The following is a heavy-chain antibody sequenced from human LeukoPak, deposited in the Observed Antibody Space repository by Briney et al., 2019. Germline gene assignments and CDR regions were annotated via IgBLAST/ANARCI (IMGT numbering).Heavy chain of an antibody. J-gene: IGHJ6*02. CDR1: GGTISSYY. V-gene: IGHV4-59*01. Sequence: SENLSLTCTVSGGTISSYYWSWIRQPPGKGLEWIGYIYYSESTNYNPSLKSRVTISVDPSKNQFSLKLSSVTAADTAVYYCARESPYSYGSYYYYGMDVWGQGTTVTVSS. D-gene: IGHD5-18*01. CDR2: IYYSEST. CDR3: ARESPYSYGSYYYYGMDV.